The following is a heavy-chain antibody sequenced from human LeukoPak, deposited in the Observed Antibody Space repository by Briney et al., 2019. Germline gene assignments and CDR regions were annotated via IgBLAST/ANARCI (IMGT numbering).Heavy chain of an antibody. CDR2: INPNSGDT. J-gene: IGHJ6*03. D-gene: IGHD2-8*01. CDR3: ARSAEDCNNGVCFTDYYMDV. Sequence: ASVKVSCKSSGYTFTGYYMHWVRQAPGQGLEWLGRINPNSGDTNYAQNLHGRVTMTRDTSITTAYMELNSLTSDDTAVYFCARSAEDCNNGVCFTDYYMDVWGKGTTVTVSS. CDR1: GYTFTGYY. V-gene: IGHV1-2*06.